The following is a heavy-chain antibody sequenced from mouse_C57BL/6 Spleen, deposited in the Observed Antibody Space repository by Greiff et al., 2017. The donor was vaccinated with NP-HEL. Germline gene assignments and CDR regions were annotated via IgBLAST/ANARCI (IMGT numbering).Heavy chain of an antibody. CDR2: FYPGSGSI. D-gene: IGHD2-4*01. J-gene: IGHJ1*03. V-gene: IGHV1-62-2*01. CDR1: GYTFTEYT. CDR3: ARHEPPIYYDHDEDGYFDV. Sequence: QVQLQQSGAELVKPGASVKLSCKASGYTFTEYTIHWVKQRSGQGLEWIGWFYPGSGSIKYNEKFKDKATLTADKSSSTVYMELSRLTSEDSAVYFCARHEPPIYYDHDEDGYFDVWGTGTTVTVSS.